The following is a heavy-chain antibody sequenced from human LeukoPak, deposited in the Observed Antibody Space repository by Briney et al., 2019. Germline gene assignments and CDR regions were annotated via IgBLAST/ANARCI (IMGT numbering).Heavy chain of an antibody. D-gene: IGHD4-17*01. CDR3: ARGYTVTTARFDY. V-gene: IGHV1-69*06. J-gene: IGHJ4*02. Sequence: AASVKVSCKASGGTFSSYAISWVRQAPGQGLEWMGGIIPIFGTANYAQKFQGRVTITADKSTSTAYMELSSLRSEDTAVYYCARGYTVTTARFDYWGQGTLVTVSS. CDR2: IIPIFGTA. CDR1: GGTFSSYA.